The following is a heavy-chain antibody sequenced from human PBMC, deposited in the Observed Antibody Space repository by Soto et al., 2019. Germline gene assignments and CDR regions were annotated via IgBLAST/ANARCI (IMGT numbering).Heavy chain of an antibody. CDR2: ISYDGSNK. Sequence: GGSLRLSCAASGFTFSSYGMHWVRQAPGKGLEWVAVISYDGSNKYYADSVKGRFTISRDNSKNTLYLQMSSLRAEDTAVYYCAKERTNYYYYMDVWGKGTTVTVS. CDR3: AKERTNYYYYMDV. D-gene: IGHD2-2*01. J-gene: IGHJ6*03. CDR1: GFTFSSYG. V-gene: IGHV3-30*18.